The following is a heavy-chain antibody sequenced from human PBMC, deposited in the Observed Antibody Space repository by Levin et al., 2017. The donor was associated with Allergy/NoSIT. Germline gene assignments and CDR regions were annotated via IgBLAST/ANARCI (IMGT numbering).Heavy chain of an antibody. J-gene: IGHJ4*02. V-gene: IGHV1-2*02. D-gene: IGHD4-17*01. CDR1: GYTFTGYY. Sequence: GESLKISCKASGYTFTGYYMHWVRQAPGQGLEWMGWINPNSGGTNYAQKFQGRVTMTRDTSISTAYMELSRLRSDDTAVYYCARGFRLRGVFDYWGQGTLVTVSS. CDR3: ARGFRLRGVFDY. CDR2: INPNSGGT.